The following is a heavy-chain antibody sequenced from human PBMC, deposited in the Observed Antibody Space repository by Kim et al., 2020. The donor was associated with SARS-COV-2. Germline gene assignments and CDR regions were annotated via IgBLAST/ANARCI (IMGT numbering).Heavy chain of an antibody. Sequence: RFTISRDNAKNSLYLQMNSLRAEDTAVYYCAREERGSYGSGSYMGYGMDVWGQGTTVTVSS. V-gene: IGHV3-11*06. CDR3: AREERGSYGSGSYMGYGMDV. D-gene: IGHD3-10*01. J-gene: IGHJ6*02.